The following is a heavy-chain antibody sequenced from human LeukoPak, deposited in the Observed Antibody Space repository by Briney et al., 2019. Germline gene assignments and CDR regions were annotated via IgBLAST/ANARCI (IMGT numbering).Heavy chain of an antibody. Sequence: GGSLRLSCGAPGFTFSSSAMHWVRQGPGKGLEWVAYIAHHGNNKYYADSVKGRFTISRDNSKGSLYLQMNSLRADDTAVYYCAKDGTWSCTDWGQGTLVRVSS. CDR3: AKDGTWSCTD. CDR2: IAHHGNNK. D-gene: IGHD2-15*01. J-gene: IGHJ4*02. V-gene: IGHV3-30*02. CDR1: GFTFSSSA.